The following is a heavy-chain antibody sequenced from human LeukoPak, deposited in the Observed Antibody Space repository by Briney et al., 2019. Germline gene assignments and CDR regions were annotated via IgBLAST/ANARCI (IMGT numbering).Heavy chain of an antibody. V-gene: IGHV4-59*01. Sequence: SETLSLTCTVSGVSISTYYWSWIRQPPGKGLEWIGYLYSSGTTNYNPSLKSRVTISIDTSKNEFSLRLTSVTAADTAVYYCAREANYYGSGSYFEGTFDYWGQGSLVTVSS. J-gene: IGHJ4*02. D-gene: IGHD3-10*01. CDR2: LYSSGTT. CDR1: GVSISTYY. CDR3: AREANYYGSGSYFEGTFDY.